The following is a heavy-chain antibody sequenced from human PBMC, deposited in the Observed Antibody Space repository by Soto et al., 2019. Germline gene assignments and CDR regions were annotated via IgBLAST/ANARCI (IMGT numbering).Heavy chain of an antibody. CDR2: ISAYNGNT. CDR1: GYTFTSYG. V-gene: IGHV1-18*01. D-gene: IGHD6-13*01. CDR3: ARGPATPDSSNWYYYYYYMDV. Sequence: ASVKVSCKASGYTFTSYGISWVRQAPGQGLEWMGWISAYNGNTNYAQKLQGRVTMTTDTSTSTAYMELRSLRSDDTAVYYCARGPATPDSSNWYYYYYYMDVWGKGTTVTVSS. J-gene: IGHJ6*03.